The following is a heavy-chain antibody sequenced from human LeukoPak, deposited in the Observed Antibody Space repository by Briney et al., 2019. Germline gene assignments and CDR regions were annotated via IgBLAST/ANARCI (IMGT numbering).Heavy chain of an antibody. CDR2: IIPILGIA. V-gene: IGHV1-69*04. Sequence: ASVKVSCKASGGTFSSYAISWVRQAPGQGLEWMGRIIPILGIANYAQKFQGRVTITADKSTSTAYMELSSLRSEDTAVYYCARDKNLGIVATMFDYWGQGTLVTVSS. CDR3: ARDKNLGIVATMFDY. D-gene: IGHD5-12*01. J-gene: IGHJ4*02. CDR1: GGTFSSYA.